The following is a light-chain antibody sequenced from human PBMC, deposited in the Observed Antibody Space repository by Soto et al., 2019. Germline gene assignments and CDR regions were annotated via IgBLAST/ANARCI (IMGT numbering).Light chain of an antibody. CDR3: QQYGSIPWT. V-gene: IGKV3-20*01. Sequence: EIVLTQSPGTLSLSPGERATLSCRATESVVSNYLAWYQLKPGQAPRLLIYDASSRATGIPDRFSGSGSGTDFTLTISRLEREEFAVYYCQQYGSIPWTFGQGTKVEIK. CDR1: ESVVSNY. J-gene: IGKJ1*01. CDR2: DAS.